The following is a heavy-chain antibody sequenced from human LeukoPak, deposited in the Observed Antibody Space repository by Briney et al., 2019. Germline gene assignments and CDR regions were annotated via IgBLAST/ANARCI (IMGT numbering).Heavy chain of an antibody. D-gene: IGHD3-22*01. Sequence: GASVKVSCKVSGYTFTDLTIHWVRQAPGKGLEWMGGFNPEETETRYAQKFQGRATMTDDTSADTAYMEIRSLRPEDTAVYYCTTAIYLYDISGFYPYDYWGQGTLVTVSS. CDR1: GYTFTDLT. CDR3: TTAIYLYDISGFYPYDY. J-gene: IGHJ4*02. V-gene: IGHV1-24*01. CDR2: FNPEETET.